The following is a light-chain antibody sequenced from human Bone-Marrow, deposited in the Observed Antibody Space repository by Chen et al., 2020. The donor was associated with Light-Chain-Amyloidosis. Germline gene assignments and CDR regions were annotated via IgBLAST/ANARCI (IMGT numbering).Light chain of an antibody. Sequence: SYALTQPPSVSVSPGQTARLPCSGDDLPTKYAYWYQQKPGQAPVLVIHRDTERPSGISERFSGSSSGTTATLTISGVQAEDEADYHCQSADSSGTYEVIFGGGTKRTVL. CDR2: RDT. V-gene: IGLV3-25*03. CDR3: QSADSSGTYEVI. J-gene: IGLJ2*01. CDR1: DLPTKY.